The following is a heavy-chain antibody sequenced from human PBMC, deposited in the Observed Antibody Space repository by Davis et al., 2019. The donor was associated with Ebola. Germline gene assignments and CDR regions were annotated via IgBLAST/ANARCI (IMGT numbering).Heavy chain of an antibody. Sequence: GESLKISCAASGFTFSSYGMHWVRQAPGKGLEWVAFIRYDGSNKYYADSAKGRFTISRDNSKNTLYLQMNSLRAEDTAVYYCAKDNGYSSGWYLDYWGQGTLVTVSS. CDR3: AKDNGYSSGWYLDY. CDR2: IRYDGSNK. D-gene: IGHD6-19*01. CDR1: GFTFSSYG. J-gene: IGHJ4*02. V-gene: IGHV3-30*02.